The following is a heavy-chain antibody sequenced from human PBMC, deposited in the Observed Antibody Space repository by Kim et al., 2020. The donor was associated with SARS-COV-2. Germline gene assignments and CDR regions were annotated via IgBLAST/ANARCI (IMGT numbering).Heavy chain of an antibody. D-gene: IGHD3-10*01. J-gene: IGHJ4*02. CDR2: ISGSAGTT. CDR1: GFTFRRYA. V-gene: IGHV3-23*01. Sequence: GGSLRLSCAASGFTFRRYAMSWVRQAPGKGLEWVSGISGSAGTTDYADSVKGRLTISRDNSNNILYVEMKSLRAEDTAVYYCAKEGSGSNSHFDFWGQGALVTVAS. CDR3: AKEGSGSNSHFDF.